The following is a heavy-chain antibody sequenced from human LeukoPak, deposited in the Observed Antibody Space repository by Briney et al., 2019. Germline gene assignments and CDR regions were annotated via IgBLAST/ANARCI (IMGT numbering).Heavy chain of an antibody. CDR2: ISYDGRNE. V-gene: IGHV3-30*04. J-gene: IGHJ6*03. Sequence: GGSLRLSCAASGFTFSYYAIHWVREAPGKGLEWGAVISYDGRNEYYADSVKGRFTISRDNSKNTLFLQMNSLRPEDTAVYYCARDVRTKAARPSDTDYYYYMDVWGKGTTVTVSS. D-gene: IGHD6-6*01. CDR3: ARDVRTKAARPSDTDYYYYMDV. CDR1: GFTFSYYA.